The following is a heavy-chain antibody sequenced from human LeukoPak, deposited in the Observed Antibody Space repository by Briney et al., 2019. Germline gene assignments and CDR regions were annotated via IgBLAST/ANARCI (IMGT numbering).Heavy chain of an antibody. CDR1: GFTFSSYS. D-gene: IGHD4/OR15-4a*01. CDR3: AREDYDAEFVY. V-gene: IGHV3-21*01. Sequence: GGSLRLSCAPSGFTFSSYSMNWVRQAPGKGLEWVSSISSSSSYIYYADSVKGRFTISRDNAKNSLYLQMNSLRAEDTAVYYCAREDYDAEFVYWGQGTLVTVSS. J-gene: IGHJ4*02. CDR2: ISSSSSYI.